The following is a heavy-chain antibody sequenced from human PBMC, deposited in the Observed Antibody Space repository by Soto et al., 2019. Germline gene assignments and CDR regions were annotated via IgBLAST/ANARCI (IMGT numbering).Heavy chain of an antibody. CDR1: GGSISSYY. V-gene: IGHV4-59*01. CDR2: IYYSGST. D-gene: IGHD6-13*01. Sequence: PSETLSLTCTVSGGSISSYYWSWIRQPPGKGLEWIGYIYYSGSTNYNPSLKSRVTISVDTSKNQFSLKLSSVTAADTAVYYCARAPGIAAAGTWGHFVDYWGQGTLVTVSS. CDR3: ARAPGIAAAGTWGHFVDY. J-gene: IGHJ4*02.